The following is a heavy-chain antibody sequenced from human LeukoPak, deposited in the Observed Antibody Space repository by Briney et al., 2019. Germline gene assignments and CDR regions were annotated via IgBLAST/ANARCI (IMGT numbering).Heavy chain of an antibody. CDR1: GASISAFH. CDR2: IYSSGST. J-gene: IGHJ4*02. CDR3: ARKDGDY. V-gene: IGHV4-4*07. Sequence: PSETLSLTCTVSGASISAFHWTWFRQPAGKGLEWIGLIYSSGSTLFNPSLKSRVAMSVDLTKNQLSLRLTSVTAADTAMYYCARKDGDYWGRGTLVTVSS.